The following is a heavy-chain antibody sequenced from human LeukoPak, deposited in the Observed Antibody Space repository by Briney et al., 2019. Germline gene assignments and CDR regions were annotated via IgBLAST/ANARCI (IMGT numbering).Heavy chain of an antibody. D-gene: IGHD3-10*01. Sequence: PGRSLRLSCAASGFTFSSYGMHWVRQAPGKGLEWVAVISYDGSNKYYADSVKGRFTISRDNSKNTLYLQMNSLRAEDTAVYYCAKDYRILLLWFGEYIHWGQGTLVTVSS. CDR3: AKDYRILLLWFGEYIH. CDR2: ISYDGSNK. J-gene: IGHJ4*02. V-gene: IGHV3-30*18. CDR1: GFTFSSYG.